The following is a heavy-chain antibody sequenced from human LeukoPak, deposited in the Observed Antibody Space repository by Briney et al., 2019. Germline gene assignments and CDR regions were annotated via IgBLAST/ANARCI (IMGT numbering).Heavy chain of an antibody. D-gene: IGHD6-19*01. CDR1: GYTFTDIY. V-gene: IGHV1-2*02. CDR2: INPKSGDT. J-gene: IGHJ4*02. Sequence: GASVKVSCKASGYTFTDIYMHWVRQAPGQGLEWMGWINPKSGDTNYEQKFQGRVTMTKDTSINTAYMELSRLRSDDTAVYYCASGPGSGWLINFDYWGQGTLATVSS. CDR3: ASGPGSGWLINFDY.